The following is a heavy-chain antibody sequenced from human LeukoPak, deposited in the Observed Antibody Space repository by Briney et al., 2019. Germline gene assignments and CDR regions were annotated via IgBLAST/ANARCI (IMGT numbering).Heavy chain of an antibody. D-gene: IGHD3-22*01. CDR2: IIPIFGTA. CDR1: GGTFSSYA. V-gene: IGHV1-69*01. CDR3: ARGHLLYDSSGYY. J-gene: IGHJ4*02. Sequence: GASVKVSCKASGGTFSSYAISWVRQAPGQGLEWMGGIIPIFGTANYAQKFQGRVTITADESTSTAYMELRSLRSDDTAVYYCARGHLLYDSSGYYWGQGTLVTVSS.